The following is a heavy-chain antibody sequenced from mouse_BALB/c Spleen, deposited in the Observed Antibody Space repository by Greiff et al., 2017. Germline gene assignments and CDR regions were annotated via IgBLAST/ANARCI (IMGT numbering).Heavy chain of an antibody. Sequence: EVHLVESGGGLVKPGGSLKLSCAASGFTFSSYAMSWVRQSPEKRLEWVAEISSGGSYTYYPDTVTGRFTISRDNAKNTLYLEMSSLRSEDTAMYYCARVIIISGSVYAMDYWGQGTSVTVSS. J-gene: IGHJ4*01. D-gene: IGHD1-1*02. CDR3: ARVIIISGSVYAMDY. V-gene: IGHV5-9-4*01. CDR1: GFTFSSYA. CDR2: ISSGGSYT.